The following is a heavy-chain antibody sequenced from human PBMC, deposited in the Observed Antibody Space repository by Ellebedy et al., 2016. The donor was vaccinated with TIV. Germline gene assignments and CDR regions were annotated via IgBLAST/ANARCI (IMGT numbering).Heavy chain of an antibody. J-gene: IGHJ6*02. CDR3: ARLKTYYDFWSGYYNPYYYYGMDV. Sequence: AASVKVSCKASGYTFTSHYMHSVRPAPGQGLEWMGLIKPSAGRTSYAQKFQGRVTMTRDTSTTTVYMELSSLRSEDTAVYYCARLKTYYDFWSGYYNPYYYYGMDVWGQGTTVTVSS. V-gene: IGHV1-46*01. CDR1: GYTFTSHY. D-gene: IGHD3-3*01. CDR2: IKPSAGRT.